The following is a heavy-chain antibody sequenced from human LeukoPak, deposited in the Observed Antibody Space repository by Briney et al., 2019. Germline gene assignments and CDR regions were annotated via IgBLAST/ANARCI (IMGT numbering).Heavy chain of an antibody. CDR3: AIAQSWDELFDS. V-gene: IGHV3-53*01. Sequence: GGSLRLSCAASGTAVIGNYMSWVRQPPGKGLVWVSFISINTDTFYADSVRGRFTISRDSSKNTLFLQMNSLRDEDSAVYYCAIAQSWDELFDSWGQGTLVTVSS. CDR2: ISINTDT. CDR1: GTAVIGNY. J-gene: IGHJ4*02. D-gene: IGHD1-26*01.